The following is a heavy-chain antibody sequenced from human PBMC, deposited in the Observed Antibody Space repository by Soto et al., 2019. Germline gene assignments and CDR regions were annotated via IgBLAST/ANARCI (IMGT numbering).Heavy chain of an antibody. V-gene: IGHV1-46*01. J-gene: IGHJ6*02. Sequence: GASVKVSCKASGYTFTSYHMHWVRQAPGQGLEWMGIINPSGGSTSYAQKFQGRVTMTRDTSTSTVYMELSSLRSEDTAVYYCAILNYYDSSGPYGMDVWGQGTAVTVSS. CDR2: INPSGGST. CDR1: GYTFTSYH. CDR3: AILNYYDSSGPYGMDV. D-gene: IGHD3-22*01.